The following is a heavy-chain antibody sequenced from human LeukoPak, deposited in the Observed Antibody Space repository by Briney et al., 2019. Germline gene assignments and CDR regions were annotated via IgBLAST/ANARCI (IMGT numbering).Heavy chain of an antibody. Sequence: GGSLRLSCAASGFTFSSYGMHWVRQAPGKGLEWVAVISYDGSNKYYADSVKGRFTISRDNSKNTLYLQMNSLRAEDTAVYYCAKGSSGWYASWFDPWGQGTLVTVSS. J-gene: IGHJ5*02. CDR1: GFTFSSYG. CDR3: AKGSSGWYASWFDP. V-gene: IGHV3-30*18. CDR2: ISYDGSNK. D-gene: IGHD6-19*01.